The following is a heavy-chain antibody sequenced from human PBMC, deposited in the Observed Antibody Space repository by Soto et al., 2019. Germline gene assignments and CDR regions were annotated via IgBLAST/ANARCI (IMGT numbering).Heavy chain of an antibody. CDR1: GWSFSGYY. CDR2: INYSGST. D-gene: IGHD4-17*01. Sequence: SETLSLTCAVYGWSFSGYYWSWIRQPPGKGLEWIGYINYSGSTNYNPSLKSRVTISVDTSKNQFSLKLSSVTAADTAVYYCARFDGDYVGYYYMDVWGKGTTVTVSS. V-gene: IGHV4-59*01. J-gene: IGHJ6*03. CDR3: ARFDGDYVGYYYMDV.